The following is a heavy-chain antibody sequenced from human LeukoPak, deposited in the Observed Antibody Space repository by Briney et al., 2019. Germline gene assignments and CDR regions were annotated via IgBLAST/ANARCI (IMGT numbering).Heavy chain of an antibody. Sequence: GESLKISCKGSGYSFTSYWIGWVRQMPGKGLEWMGIIYPGDSDTRYSPSFQGQVTISADKSISTAYLQWSSLKASDTAMYYCARQEVGIAAAGTSVPLFDYWGQGTLVTVSS. J-gene: IGHJ4*02. V-gene: IGHV5-51*01. CDR2: IYPGDSDT. CDR3: ARQEVGIAAAGTSVPLFDY. D-gene: IGHD6-13*01. CDR1: GYSFTSYW.